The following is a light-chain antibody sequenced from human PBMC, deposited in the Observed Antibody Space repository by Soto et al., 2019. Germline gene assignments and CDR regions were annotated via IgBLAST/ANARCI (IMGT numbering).Light chain of an antibody. J-gene: IGKJ4*01. V-gene: IGKV1-33*01. CDR3: QQYDNLPIT. CDR2: DAS. CDR1: QDISNY. Sequence: DIQMTQSPSSLSASVGDRVTITCQASQDISNYLNWYQQKPGKAPKLLIYDASNLETGVPSRFSRSVSGTDFTLTISSLQPEDIATYYCQQYDNLPITFGGGTKVEIK.